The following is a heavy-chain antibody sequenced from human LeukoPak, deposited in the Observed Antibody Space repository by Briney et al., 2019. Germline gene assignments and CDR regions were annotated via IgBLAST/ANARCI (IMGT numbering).Heavy chain of an antibody. D-gene: IGHD1-26*01. Sequence: ASVKVSCKASGYIFTSFYMHWVRQAPGQGLEWMGIINPSGGSTSYSQKFQGRVTMARDTSTSTVFMELSSLRSEDTAVYYCARDRHELVHPYYFDYWGQGTLVTVSS. V-gene: IGHV1-46*01. CDR3: ARDRHELVHPYYFDY. CDR2: INPSGGST. CDR1: GYIFTSFY. J-gene: IGHJ4*02.